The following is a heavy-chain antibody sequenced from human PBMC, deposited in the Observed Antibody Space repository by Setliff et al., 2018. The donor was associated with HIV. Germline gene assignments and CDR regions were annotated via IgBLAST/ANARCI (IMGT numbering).Heavy chain of an antibody. J-gene: IGHJ4*02. D-gene: IGHD3-16*01. CDR3: ARLRLAVMMSLDYFDL. CDR2: IYTSGST. Sequence: PSETLSLTCTVSGGSISSGSYYWSWIRQPAGKGLEWIGRIYTSGSTNYNPSLKSRVTISVDTSKNQFSLKLSSVTAADTAVYYCARLRLAVMMSLDYFDLWGQGTLVTVSS. CDR1: GGSISSGSYY. V-gene: IGHV4-61*02.